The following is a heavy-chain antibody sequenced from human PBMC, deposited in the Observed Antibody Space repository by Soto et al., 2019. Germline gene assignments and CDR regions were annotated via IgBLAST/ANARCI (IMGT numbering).Heavy chain of an antibody. J-gene: IGHJ5*02. CDR3: AREERFSHWLDP. CDR1: GGSISSLGYY. CDR2: IFHSGNM. Sequence: SETLSLTCAVSGGSISSLGYYWSWIRQDPGKGLEWIGHIFHSGNMDYNPSLQSRVTMSVDTSKNQFSLRLSSVTAADTAVYYCAREERFSHWLDPWGQGTLVTVSS. V-gene: IGHV4-31*11.